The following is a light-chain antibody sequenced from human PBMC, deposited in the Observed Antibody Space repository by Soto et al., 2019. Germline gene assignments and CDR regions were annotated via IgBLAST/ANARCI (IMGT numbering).Light chain of an antibody. CDR3: SSYAGSYTWV. V-gene: IGLV2-14*01. J-gene: IGLJ3*02. CDR2: DVS. Sequence: QSALTQPASVSGSPGQSITISCTGTSSDVGTYNYVSWYQHRPGKAPKLMIYDVSYRPSGVSNRFSGSKSANTASLTISGLQAEDEADYYCSSYAGSYTWVFGGGTKLTVL. CDR1: SSDVGTYNY.